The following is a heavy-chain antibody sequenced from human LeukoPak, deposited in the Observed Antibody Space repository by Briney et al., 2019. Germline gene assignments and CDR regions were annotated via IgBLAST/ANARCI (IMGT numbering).Heavy chain of an antibody. D-gene: IGHD6-19*01. CDR2: ISAYNGNT. Sequence: ASMKASCKASGYTFTSYGISWVRQAPGQGLEWMGWISAYNGNTNYAQRLQGRVTMTTDTSTSTAYMELRSLRSDDTAVYYCSVVAGRIDYWGQGTLVTVSS. V-gene: IGHV1-18*01. CDR1: GYTFTSYG. CDR3: SVVAGRIDY. J-gene: IGHJ4*02.